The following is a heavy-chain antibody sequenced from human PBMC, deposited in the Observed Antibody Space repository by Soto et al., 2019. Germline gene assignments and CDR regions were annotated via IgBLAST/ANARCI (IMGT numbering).Heavy chain of an antibody. D-gene: IGHD4-17*01. J-gene: IGHJ3*02. CDR2: ISSSSSTI. Sequence: PGGSLRLSCEASGFTLSSYSMNWARLAPGQGLEWVSYISSSSSTIYYADSVKGRFTISRDNAKNSLYLQMNSLRDEDTAVYYCARGNGDYGEDAFDIWGQGTMVTVSS. CDR3: ARGNGDYGEDAFDI. V-gene: IGHV3-48*02. CDR1: GFTLSSYS.